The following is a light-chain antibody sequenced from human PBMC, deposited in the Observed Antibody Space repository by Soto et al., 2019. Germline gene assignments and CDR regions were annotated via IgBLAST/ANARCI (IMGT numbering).Light chain of an antibody. CDR1: QSVSNNY. CDR3: QHYDSARWT. CDR2: DAS. J-gene: IGKJ1*01. Sequence: DILWTQSPGTLSMSPVERATLSCLASQSVSNNYLAWYQQKPGQAPRLLIYDASRRATGIPDRFSGSGSGTDFSLTIRRLEPEDFAVYYCQHYDSARWTVGLGTQVDIK. V-gene: IGKV3-20*01.